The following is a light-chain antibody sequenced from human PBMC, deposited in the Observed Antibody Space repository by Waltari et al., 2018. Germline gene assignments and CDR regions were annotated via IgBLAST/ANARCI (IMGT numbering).Light chain of an antibody. CDR1: QSVSSS. CDR3: QQRSKWPWA. V-gene: IGKV3-11*01. Sequence: EIVLTQSPATLSLSPGERATLSCRAGQSVSSSLAWYQHKPGQAPRLLIYDASISVTGIPARFSGSGSGTDFTLTISSLEPEDFAVYYCQQRSKWPWAFGQGTKVEIK. J-gene: IGKJ1*01. CDR2: DAS.